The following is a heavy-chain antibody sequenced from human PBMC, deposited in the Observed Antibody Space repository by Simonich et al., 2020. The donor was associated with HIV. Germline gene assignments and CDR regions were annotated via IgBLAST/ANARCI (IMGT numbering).Heavy chain of an antibody. V-gene: IGHV4-34*01. J-gene: IGHJ4*02. CDR3: ARGFYQRLYYFDY. D-gene: IGHD2-2*01. Sequence: QVQLQQWGAGLLKPSETLSLTCAVYGGSFSGYYWSWIPQPPGKGLEWIGEINHSGSTNYNPSLKSRVTISVDTSKNQFSLKLSSVTAADTAVYYCARGFYQRLYYFDYWGQGTLVTVSS. CDR1: GGSFSGYY. CDR2: INHSGST.